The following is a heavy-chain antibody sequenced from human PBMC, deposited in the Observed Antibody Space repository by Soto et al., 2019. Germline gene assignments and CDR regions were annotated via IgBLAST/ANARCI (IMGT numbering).Heavy chain of an antibody. V-gene: IGHV3-21*01. CDR1: GFTFSSYS. D-gene: IGHD2-2*03. CDR2: ISSSSSYI. CDR3: ARGGGYCSSTSCFKTSYAMDV. J-gene: IGHJ6*02. Sequence: EVQLVESGGGLVKPGGSLRLSCAASGFTFSSYSMNWVRQAPGKGLEWVSSISSSSSYIYYADSVKGRFTISRDNAKNSLYLQMNSLRAEDTAVYHCARGGGYCSSTSCFKTSYAMDVWGQGTTVTVSS.